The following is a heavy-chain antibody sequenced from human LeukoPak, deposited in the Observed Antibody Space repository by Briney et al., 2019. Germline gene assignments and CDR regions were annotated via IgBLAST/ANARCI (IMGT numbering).Heavy chain of an antibody. J-gene: IGHJ4*02. D-gene: IGHD3-9*01. Sequence: GGSLRLSCAVSGFTFSSCAMSWVSQAPGKGLEWVSIISGGGDYTNYADSMKGRCTISRDNSENTLYLQMNSLRAEDTAVYYCAKGGIAAPPGTRYFDYWGQGILVTVSS. CDR2: ISGGGDYT. CDR3: AKGGIAAPPGTRYFDY. V-gene: IGHV3-23*01. CDR1: GFTFSSCA.